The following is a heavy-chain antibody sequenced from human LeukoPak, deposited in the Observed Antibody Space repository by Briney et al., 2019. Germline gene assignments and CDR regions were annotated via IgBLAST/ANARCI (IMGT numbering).Heavy chain of an antibody. J-gene: IGHJ5*02. D-gene: IGHD3-10*01. CDR1: GGTFSSYA. CDR3: ARGPPYYYGSGELWDNWFDP. Sequence: ASVKVSCKASGGTFSSYAISWVRQAPGQGLEWMGWISAYNGNTNYAQKLQGRVTMTTDTSTSTAYMELRSLRSDDTAVYYCARGPPYYYGSGELWDNWFDPWGQGTLVTVSS. V-gene: IGHV1-18*01. CDR2: ISAYNGNT.